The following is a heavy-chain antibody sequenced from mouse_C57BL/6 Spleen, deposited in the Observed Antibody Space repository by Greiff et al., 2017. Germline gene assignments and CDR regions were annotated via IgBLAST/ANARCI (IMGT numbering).Heavy chain of an antibody. D-gene: IGHD2-4*01. CDR3: ARGDYYDYTWFAY. CDR1: GYTFTSYW. V-gene: IGHV1-50*01. J-gene: IGHJ3*01. Sequence: QVQLQQPGAELVKPGASVKLSCKASGYTFTSYWMQWVQQRPGQGLEWIGEIDPSDSYTNYNQKFKGKATLTVDTSSSTAYMQLSSLTSEDSAVYYCARGDYYDYTWFAYWGQGTLVTVSA. CDR2: IDPSDSYT.